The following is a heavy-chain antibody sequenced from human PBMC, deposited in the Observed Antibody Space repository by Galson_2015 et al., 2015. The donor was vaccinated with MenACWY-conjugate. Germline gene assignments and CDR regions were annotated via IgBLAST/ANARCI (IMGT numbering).Heavy chain of an antibody. D-gene: IGHD3-10*01. Sequence: SLRLSCAASGFTFSSYSMNWVRQAPGEGLEWVSSISFGSSYISYADSMKRRFTISRDNARNSLYLQMNGLRAEDTAVYYCAKDGAASYYVDDWGPGTLVTVSS. CDR3: AKDGAASYYVDD. V-gene: IGHV3-21*01. J-gene: IGHJ4*02. CDR2: ISFGSSYI. CDR1: GFTFSSYS.